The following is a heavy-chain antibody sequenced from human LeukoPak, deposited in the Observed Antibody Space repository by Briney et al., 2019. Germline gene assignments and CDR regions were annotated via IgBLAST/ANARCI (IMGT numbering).Heavy chain of an antibody. V-gene: IGHV3-23*01. CDR2: ISGSGGST. D-gene: IGHD3-10*01. J-gene: IGHJ5*02. CDR1: GFTLSSYA. Sequence: GGSLRLSCAASGFTLSSYAMSWVRQAPGQGLEWVSAISGSGGSTYYADSVKGRFTISRDKSKNTLYLQMNSLRAKDTAVYYCARFHFGELREFDPWGQGTLVTVSS. CDR3: ARFHFGELREFDP.